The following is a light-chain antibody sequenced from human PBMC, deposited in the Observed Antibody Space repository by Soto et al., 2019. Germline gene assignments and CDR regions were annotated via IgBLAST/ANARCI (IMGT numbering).Light chain of an antibody. J-gene: IGKJ5*01. CDR2: AAS. V-gene: IGKV1-27*01. CDR3: QNYDSDPIT. Sequence: DIQMTHSPSSLSASGGSIVSITCRASQGINNYLAWYQQKPGKVPKVLIYAASTLQPGVPSRFSGSGSGTDFTLTINSLQPDDIATYYCQNYDSDPITFGQGTRLEIK. CDR1: QGINNY.